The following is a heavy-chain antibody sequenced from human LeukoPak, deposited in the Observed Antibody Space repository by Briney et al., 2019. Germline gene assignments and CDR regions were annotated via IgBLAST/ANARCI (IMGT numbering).Heavy chain of an antibody. V-gene: IGHV1-2*02. J-gene: IGHJ4*02. D-gene: IGHD3-22*01. Sequence: ASVKVSFKSSGYTFINYYMHWVRQAPGQGLEWMGWINPNSGATNYAQKFQGRVTMTRDTSISAAYMDLNSLRSDDTAVYYCARGAYYSDKFPLHYWGQGTLVTVSS. CDR2: INPNSGAT. CDR3: ARGAYYSDKFPLHY. CDR1: GYTFINYY.